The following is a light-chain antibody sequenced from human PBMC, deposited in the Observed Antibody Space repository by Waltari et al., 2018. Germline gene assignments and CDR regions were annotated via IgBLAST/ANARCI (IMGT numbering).Light chain of an antibody. Sequence: QSALTQPASVSGSPGQSITISCTGTSSDVGGSNYVSWYQQHPGKAPKLMIYDVSNRPSGVSNRFSGSKSGNTASLTISGLQAEDEADYYCSSYTSSNTLGVFGTGTKVTVL. CDR1: SSDVGGSNY. CDR3: SSYTSSNTLGV. J-gene: IGLJ1*01. CDR2: DVS. V-gene: IGLV2-14*03.